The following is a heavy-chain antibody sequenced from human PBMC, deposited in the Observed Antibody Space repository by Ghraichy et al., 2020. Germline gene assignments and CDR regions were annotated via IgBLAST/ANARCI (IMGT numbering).Heavy chain of an antibody. J-gene: IGHJ6*02. D-gene: IGHD4-23*01. Sequence: GGSLRLSCVGSEFTFSSYSMNWVRQSPEKGLEWVSYMTSSGRTKSYADSVKGRFTISRDNAQNSLYLEMNSLRDEDTAVYYCARGSKVVRFYYYDGMDVWDQGTTVTVSS. CDR2: MTSSGRTK. CDR3: ARGSKVVRFYYYDGMDV. V-gene: IGHV3-48*02. CDR1: EFTFSSYS.